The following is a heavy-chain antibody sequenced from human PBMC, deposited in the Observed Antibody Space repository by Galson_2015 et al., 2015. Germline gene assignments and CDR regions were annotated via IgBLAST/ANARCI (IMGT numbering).Heavy chain of an antibody. V-gene: IGHV3-23*01. CDR3: AKDTPTNDWYRGPLDN. J-gene: IGHJ3*02. CDR2: ISGSGNIT. CDR1: GFTFSSYA. Sequence: SLRLSCAASGFTFSSYAMSWVRQAPGKGLVWVSVISGSGNITYYADSVKGRFTISRDNSKNTLYLQMNSLRAEDTAVYYCAKDTPTNDWYRGPLDNWGQGTMVTVSS. D-gene: IGHD1-26*01.